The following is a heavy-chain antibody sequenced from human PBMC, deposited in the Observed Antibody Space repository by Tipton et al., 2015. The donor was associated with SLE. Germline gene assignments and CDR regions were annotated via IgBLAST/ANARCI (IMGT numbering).Heavy chain of an antibody. V-gene: IGHV4-38-2*01. CDR2: IYHSGST. CDR3: ARHQGGFDY. Sequence: TLSLTCAVSGYSISSGYYWGWIRQPPEKGLEWIGSIYHSGSTYYNPSLKSRVTISVDTSKNQFSLKLSSVTAADTAVYYCARHQGGFDYWGQGTLVTVSS. CDR1: GYSISSGYY. J-gene: IGHJ4*02.